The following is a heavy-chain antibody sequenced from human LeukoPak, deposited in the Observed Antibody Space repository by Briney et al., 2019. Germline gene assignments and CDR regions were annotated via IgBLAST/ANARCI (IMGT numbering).Heavy chain of an antibody. CDR3: ARGPYYYDSSGYAFDI. D-gene: IGHD3-22*01. CDR2: ISYDGSNK. V-gene: IGHV3-30*04. Sequence: PRRSLRLSCAASGFTFSSYAMHWVRQAPGKGLEWVAVISYDGSNKYYADSVKGRFTISRDNSKNTLYLQMNSLRAEDTAVYYCARGPYYYDSSGYAFDIWGQGTMVTVSS. CDR1: GFTFSSYA. J-gene: IGHJ3*02.